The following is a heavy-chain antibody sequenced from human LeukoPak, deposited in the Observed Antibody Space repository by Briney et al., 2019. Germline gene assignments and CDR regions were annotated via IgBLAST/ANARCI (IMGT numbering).Heavy chain of an antibody. V-gene: IGHV4-31*03. CDR2: IYYSGST. D-gene: IGHD5-24*01. CDR1: GGSISGGGYY. Sequence: PSQTLSLTCTVSGGSISGGGYYWSWIRQHPGKGLEWIGYIYYSGSTYYNPSLKSRVTISVDTSKNQFSLKLSSVTAADTAVYYCARHQPPMTLLRDGDSDAFDIWGQGTMVTVSS. J-gene: IGHJ3*02. CDR3: ARHQPPMTLLRDGDSDAFDI.